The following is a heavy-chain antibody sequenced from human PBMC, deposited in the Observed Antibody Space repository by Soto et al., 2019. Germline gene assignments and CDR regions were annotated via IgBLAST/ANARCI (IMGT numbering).Heavy chain of an antibody. J-gene: IGHJ6*02. D-gene: IGHD5-12*01. V-gene: IGHV3-49*03. CDR1: GFTFGDYA. CDR2: MRSKSYSGTI. CDR3: SGFSGGDLNRYGMDV. Sequence: EVQLVDSGGGLEEPGRSLRLSCTGSGFTFGDYAMSWFRQAPGKGLEWVGLMRSKSYSGTIEYAASVKGRFTISRDDSNSIAYLQMSSLKIEDTAVYYCSGFSGGDLNRYGMDVWGQGTTVTVSS.